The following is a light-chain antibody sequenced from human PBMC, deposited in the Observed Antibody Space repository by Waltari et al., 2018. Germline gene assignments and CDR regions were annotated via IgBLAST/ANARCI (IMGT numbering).Light chain of an antibody. CDR1: QSVSSSRNY. J-gene: IGKJ1*01. CDR3: QQYYAIPRT. V-gene: IGKV4-1*01. Sequence: DIVLTQSPDSLAASLGERATINCKSSQSVSSSRNYLAWYQQKPGQPPKMLINWASARESGVPDRFSGSGSETDFTLTISSLQAEDVAVYYCQQYYAIPRTYGQGTRVEIK. CDR2: WAS.